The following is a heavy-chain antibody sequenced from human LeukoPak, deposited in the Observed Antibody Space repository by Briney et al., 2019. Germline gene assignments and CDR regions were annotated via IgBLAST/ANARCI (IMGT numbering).Heavy chain of an antibody. J-gene: IGHJ5*02. D-gene: IGHD3-3*01. Sequence: SETLSLTCTVSGGSISHYYWNWIRQPPGKGLEWIGYIYYSGSTNYNPSLRSRVTISVDMSKNQFSLKLSSVTAADTAVYYCATVRGNYDFWSGYYWNWFDPWGQGTLVTVSS. V-gene: IGHV4-59*01. CDR3: ATVRGNYDFWSGYYWNWFDP. CDR1: GGSISHYY. CDR2: IYYSGST.